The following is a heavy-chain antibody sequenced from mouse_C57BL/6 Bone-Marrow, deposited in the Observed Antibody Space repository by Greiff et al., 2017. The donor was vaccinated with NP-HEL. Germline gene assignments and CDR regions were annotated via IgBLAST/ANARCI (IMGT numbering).Heavy chain of an antibody. J-gene: IGHJ1*03. Sequence: EVQVVESGGDLVKPGGSLKLSCAASGFTFSSYGMSWVRQTPDKRLEWVATISSGGSYTYYTDSVKGRFTISRDNAKNTLYLQMSSLESEDTAMYYCARQGLIRFLYFDVWGTGTTVTVSS. CDR3: ARQGLIRFLYFDV. V-gene: IGHV5-6*01. CDR2: ISSGGSYT. D-gene: IGHD2-4*01. CDR1: GFTFSSYG.